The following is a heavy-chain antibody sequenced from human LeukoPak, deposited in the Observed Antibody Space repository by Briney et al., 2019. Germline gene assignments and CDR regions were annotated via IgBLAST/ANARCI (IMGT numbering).Heavy chain of an antibody. V-gene: IGHV4-31*03. CDR3: ARGGATPMVFRY. J-gene: IGHJ4*02. D-gene: IGHD5-18*01. Sequence: SETLSLTCTVSGGSISSGGYYWSWIRQHPGKGLEWIGYIYYSGSTYYNPSLKSRVTISVDTSKNQFSVILTSVTAADTAVYYCARGGATPMVFRYWGQGTLVTVSS. CDR1: GGSISSGGYY. CDR2: IYYSGST.